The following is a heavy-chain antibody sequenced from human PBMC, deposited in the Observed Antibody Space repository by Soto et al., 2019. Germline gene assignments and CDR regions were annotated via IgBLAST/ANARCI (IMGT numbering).Heavy chain of an antibody. CDR2: ISWNSGSI. CDR1: GFTFDDYA. D-gene: IGHD4-17*01. J-gene: IGHJ4*02. Sequence: EVQLVESGGGLVQPGRSLRLSCAASGFTFDDYAMHWVRQAPGKGLAWVSGISWNSGSIGYADSVKGRFTISRDNAKNAMYLQMNSLRAEDTALYYCAKDTALRPRGYFDYWGQGTLVTVSS. V-gene: IGHV3-9*01. CDR3: AKDTALRPRGYFDY.